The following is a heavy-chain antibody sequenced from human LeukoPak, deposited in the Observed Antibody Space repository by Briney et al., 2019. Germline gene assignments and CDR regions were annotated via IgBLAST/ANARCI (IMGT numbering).Heavy chain of an antibody. J-gene: IGHJ2*01. CDR2: ISYSGST. CDR3: ATDGNFDL. CDR1: GVSISTYS. V-gene: IGHV4-59*01. D-gene: IGHD1-26*01. Sequence: SETLSLTCTVSGVSISTYSWCWIRQPPGKGLEWIGYISYSGSTSYNPSLRSRVTISVDTSKNQFSLKLSSVTAADTAVYYCATDGNFDLWGRGTLVTVSS.